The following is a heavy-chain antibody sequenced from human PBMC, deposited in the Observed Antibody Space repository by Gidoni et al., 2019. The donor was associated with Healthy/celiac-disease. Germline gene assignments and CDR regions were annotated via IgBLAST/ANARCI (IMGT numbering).Heavy chain of an antibody. CDR1: AGSFSGYS. CDR3: AIGRGTIRWFGELLPSLFDY. CDR2: SNHSGST. D-gene: IGHD3-10*01. J-gene: IGHJ4*02. V-gene: IGHV4-34*01. Sequence: QVQLPQWGAGLCQPSETLSLPCAVYAGSFSGYSWSWLRQHPGKGLEWIGESNHSGSTTYNSSLKSRVTISVYTSKNQFALKLSSGTAADTAVYDCAIGRGTIRWFGELLPSLFDYWCQGTLVTVSS.